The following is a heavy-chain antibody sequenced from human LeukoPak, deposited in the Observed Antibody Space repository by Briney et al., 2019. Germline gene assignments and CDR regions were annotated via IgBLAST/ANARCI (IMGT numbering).Heavy chain of an antibody. V-gene: IGHV1-69*05. D-gene: IGHD1-26*01. CDR1: GGTFSSYA. CDR2: IIPIFGTA. J-gene: IGHJ4*02. CDR3: ASNSGSYHCYFDY. Sequence: SVKVSCKASGGTFSSYAMSWVRQAPGQGLEWMGGIIPIFGTANYAQKFQGRVTITTDESTSTAYMELSSLRSEDTAVYYCASNSGSYHCYFDYWGQGTLVTVSS.